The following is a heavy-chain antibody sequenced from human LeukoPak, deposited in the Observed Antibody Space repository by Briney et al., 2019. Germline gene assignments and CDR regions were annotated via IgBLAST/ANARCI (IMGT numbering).Heavy chain of an antibody. CDR2: INPSGST. CDR1: GGSFWGYY. D-gene: IGHD5-12*01. V-gene: IGHV4-34*01. CDR3: ASLYSGYDFYYYGMDV. J-gene: IGHJ6*02. Sequence: SETLFLTCAVYGGSFWGYYWSWIRQTPGKGLEWIGEINPSGSTNYNPSLKSRVTISVDTSKNQFSLKLSSVTAADTAVYYCASLYSGYDFYYYGMDVWGQGTTVTVAS.